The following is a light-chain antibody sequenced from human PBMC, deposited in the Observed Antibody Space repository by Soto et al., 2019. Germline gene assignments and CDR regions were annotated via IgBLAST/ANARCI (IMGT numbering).Light chain of an antibody. J-gene: IGKJ1*01. V-gene: IGKV1-5*03. CDR3: QHYNSYSEA. CDR1: QIINRW. CDR2: KAY. Sequence: DIQMTQSPSSLSASVGDRVTITCRSSQIINRWLAWYQQKPGKAPKLLIYKAYTLKSGVPSRFSGSGSGTEFTLTIRSLQPDDFATYHCQHYNSYSEAFGQGTKVDIK.